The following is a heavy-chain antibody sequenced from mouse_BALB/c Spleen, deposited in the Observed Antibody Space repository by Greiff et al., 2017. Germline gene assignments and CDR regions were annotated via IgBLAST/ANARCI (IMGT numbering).Heavy chain of an antibody. CDR3: ARHSPYYYGPDFDD. CDR2: ISSGGSYT. J-gene: IGHJ2*01. Sequence: EVKLVESGGGLVKPGGSLKLSCAASGFTFSSYAMSWVRQTPEKRLEWVATISSGGSYTYYPDSVNGRFTISRDNAKNTLYLQMSSLRSEDTAMYYCARHSPYYYGPDFDDWGQGTTLTVSS. D-gene: IGHD1-1*01. CDR1: GFTFSSYA. V-gene: IGHV5-9-3*01.